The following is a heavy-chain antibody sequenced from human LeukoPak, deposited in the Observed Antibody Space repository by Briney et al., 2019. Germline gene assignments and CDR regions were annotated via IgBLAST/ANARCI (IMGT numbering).Heavy chain of an antibody. J-gene: IGHJ4*02. CDR2: ISSSGSNK. V-gene: IGHV3-48*03. CDR3: ATIGYCSGGSCYDGY. D-gene: IGHD2-15*01. CDR1: RFTFSSYE. Sequence: GGSLRLSCAASRFTFSSYEMNWVRQAPGKGLEWVSYISSSGSNKNYADSVKGRFTIPRDNAKKSLYLQMNSLRAEDTAVYYCATIGYCSGGSCYDGYWGQGTLVTVSS.